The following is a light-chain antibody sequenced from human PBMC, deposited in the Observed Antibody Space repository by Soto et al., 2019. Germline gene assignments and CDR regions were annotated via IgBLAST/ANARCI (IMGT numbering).Light chain of an antibody. Sequence: EIVMTQSPATLSVSPGERATLSCRASQSVRSDLAWYQQKPGQAPRLLIHGASTRAIGVPARFSGSGSGTEFTLTISSLQSEDFAVYYCQQYRNWPPYTFGQGTKLEIK. CDR2: GAS. J-gene: IGKJ2*01. CDR3: QQYRNWPPYT. CDR1: QSVRSD. V-gene: IGKV3-15*01.